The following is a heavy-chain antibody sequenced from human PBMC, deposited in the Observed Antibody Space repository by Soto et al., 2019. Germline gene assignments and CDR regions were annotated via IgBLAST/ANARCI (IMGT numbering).Heavy chain of an antibody. V-gene: IGHV3-7*01. CDR3: ARVLMVRGVIIGYFDY. CDR2: IKQDGSEK. CDR1: GFTFSSYW. D-gene: IGHD3-10*01. Sequence: GGSLRLSCAASGFTFSSYWMSWVRQAPGKGLEWVANIKQDGSEKYYVDSVKGRFTISRDNAKNSLYLQMNSLRAEDTAVYYCARVLMVRGVIIGYFDYWGQGTLVTVSS. J-gene: IGHJ4*02.